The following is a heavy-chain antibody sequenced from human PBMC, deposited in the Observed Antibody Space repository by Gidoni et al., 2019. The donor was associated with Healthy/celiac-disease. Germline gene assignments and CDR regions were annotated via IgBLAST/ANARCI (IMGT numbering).Heavy chain of an antibody. CDR1: GFTFDDYA. CDR3: AKDIGMKAVADFDAFDI. CDR2: ISWNSGSI. V-gene: IGHV3-9*01. D-gene: IGHD6-19*01. J-gene: IGHJ3*02. Sequence: EVQLVESGGGLVQPGRSLSLSCAASGFTFDDYAMHWVRQAPGKGLEWVSGISWNSGSIGYADSVKGRFTISRDNAKNSLYLQMNSLRAEDTALYYCAKDIGMKAVADFDAFDIWGQGTMVTVSS.